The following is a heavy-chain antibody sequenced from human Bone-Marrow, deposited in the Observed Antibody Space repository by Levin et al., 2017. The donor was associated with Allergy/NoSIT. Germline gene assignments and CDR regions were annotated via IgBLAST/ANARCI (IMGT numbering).Heavy chain of an antibody. J-gene: IGHJ4*02. D-gene: IGHD6-19*01. Sequence: KISCKASGGTFSSYAISWVRQAPGQGLEWMGGIIPIFGTANYAQKFQGRVTITADESTSTAYMELSSLRSEDTAVYYCARDGSSGWYWGFDYWGQGTLVTVSS. CDR1: GGTFSSYA. V-gene: IGHV1-69*01. CDR2: IIPIFGTA. CDR3: ARDGSSGWYWGFDY.